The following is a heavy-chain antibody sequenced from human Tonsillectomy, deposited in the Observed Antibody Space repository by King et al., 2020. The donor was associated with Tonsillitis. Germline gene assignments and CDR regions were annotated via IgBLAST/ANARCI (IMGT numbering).Heavy chain of an antibody. CDR3: VTVGLWFGEINYYYGMDV. V-gene: IGHV3-23*03. J-gene: IGHJ6*02. D-gene: IGHD3-10*01. CDR1: GFTFSSYA. Sequence: VQLVESGGGLVQPGGSLRLSCAASGFTFSSYAMSWVRQAPGKGLEWVSVIYSGGSSTYYADSVKGRFTISRDNSKNTLYLQMNSLRAEDTAVYYCVTVGLWFGEINYYYGMDVWGQGTTVTVSS. CDR2: IYSGGSST.